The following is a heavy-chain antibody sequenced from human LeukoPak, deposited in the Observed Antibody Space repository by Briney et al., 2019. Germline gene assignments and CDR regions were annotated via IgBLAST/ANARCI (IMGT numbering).Heavy chain of an antibody. Sequence: ASVKVSFKASGYTFTGSYMHWVRQAPGQGLEWMGWINPNSGGTKYPQNFQGRVTMTRDTSISTAYMELSRLRSDDTAVYYCARGGGRSSSPFDSWGQGTLVTVSS. CDR2: INPNSGGT. J-gene: IGHJ5*01. V-gene: IGHV1-2*02. CDR1: GYTFTGSY. D-gene: IGHD6-13*01. CDR3: ARGGGRSSSPFDS.